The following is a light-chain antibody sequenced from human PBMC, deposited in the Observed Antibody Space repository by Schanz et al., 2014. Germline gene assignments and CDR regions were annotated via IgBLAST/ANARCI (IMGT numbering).Light chain of an antibody. CDR1: RSNIGSNS. CDR2: SND. CDR3: AAWDDSLNSWV. Sequence: QSVLAQPPSASETPGQRISISCSGGRSNIGSNSVNWYQQLPGTAPKLLIYSNDRRPSGVPDRFSASKSGTSASLAISGLQSEDEADYYCAAWDDSLNSWVFGGGTQLTVL. V-gene: IGLV1-44*01. J-gene: IGLJ3*02.